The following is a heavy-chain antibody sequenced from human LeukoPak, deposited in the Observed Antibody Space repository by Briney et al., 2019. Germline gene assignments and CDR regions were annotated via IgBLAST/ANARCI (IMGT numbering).Heavy chain of an antibody. CDR1: GGSFSDFH. CDR3: ARHERRAVEFFDY. D-gene: IGHD6-19*01. V-gene: IGHV4-34*01. Sequence: SETLSLTCTVYGGSFSDFHWSWIRLPPGKGLKWIGEINHSGNTNYNPSLKSRVTISIDTSKNQFSLKLSSVTAADTAVYYCARHERRAVEFFDYWGQGTLVTVSS. J-gene: IGHJ4*02. CDR2: INHSGNT.